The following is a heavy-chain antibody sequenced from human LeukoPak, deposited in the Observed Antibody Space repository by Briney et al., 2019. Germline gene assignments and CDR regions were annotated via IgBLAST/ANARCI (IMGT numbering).Heavy chain of an antibody. CDR3: AKDPAAVAGTTNYFQH. CDR2: ISYDGSKK. D-gene: IGHD6-19*01. J-gene: IGHJ1*01. CDR1: GFTFSSYA. V-gene: IGHV3-30*18. Sequence: GGPLRLSCAASGFTFSSYAMSWVRQAPGKGLEWVAVISYDGSKKYYADSVKGRFTISRDNSKNTLYLQMNSLRVEDTAVYYCAKDPAAVAGTTNYFQHWGQGTLVTVSS.